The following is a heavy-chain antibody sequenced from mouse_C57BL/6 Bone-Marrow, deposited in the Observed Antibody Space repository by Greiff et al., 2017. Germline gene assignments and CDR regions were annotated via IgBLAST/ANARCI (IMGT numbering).Heavy chain of an antibody. CDR3: ATKIPYGVNAMDY. V-gene: IGHV1-74*01. D-gene: IGHD1-1*02. Sequence: QVQPQQPGAELVKPGASVKVSCKASGYTFTSYWMHWVKQRPGQGLEWIGRIHPSDSDTNYNQKFKGKATLTVDKSSSTAYMQLSSLTSEDSAVYYCATKIPYGVNAMDYWGQGTSVTVSS. CDR1: GYTFTSYW. J-gene: IGHJ4*01. CDR2: IHPSDSDT.